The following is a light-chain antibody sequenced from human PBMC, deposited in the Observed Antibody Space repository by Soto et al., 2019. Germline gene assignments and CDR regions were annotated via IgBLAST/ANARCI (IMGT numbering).Light chain of an antibody. CDR1: QSVSSN. V-gene: IGKV3-20*01. CDR3: QQYGSSPPT. Sequence: EIVVTQSPATLSVSPGEIATLSFSASQSVSSNLAWYQQKPGQAPRLLIYGASSRATGIPDRFSGSGSGTDFTLTISRLEPEDFAVYYCQQYGSSPPTFGQGTKVDIK. J-gene: IGKJ1*01. CDR2: GAS.